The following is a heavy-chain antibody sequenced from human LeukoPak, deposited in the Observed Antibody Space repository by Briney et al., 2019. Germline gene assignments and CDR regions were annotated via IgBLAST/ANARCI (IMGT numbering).Heavy chain of an antibody. CDR1: GFTFSSYW. V-gene: IGHV3-7*01. J-gene: IGHJ3*02. D-gene: IGHD2-2*01. Sequence: SGGSLRLSCAASGFTFSSYWMSWVRQAPGKGLEWVANIKQDGSEKYYVDSVKGRFTISRDNAKNSLYLQMNSLRAEDTAVYYCARGYCSSTSCPDSDAFDIWGQGTMVTVSS. CDR3: ARGYCSSTSCPDSDAFDI. CDR2: IKQDGSEK.